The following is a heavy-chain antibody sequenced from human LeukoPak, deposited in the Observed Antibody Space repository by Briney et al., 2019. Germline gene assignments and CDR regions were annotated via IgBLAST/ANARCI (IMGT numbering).Heavy chain of an antibody. D-gene: IGHD2/OR15-2a*01. CDR2: INSDGSWT. CDR3: VSFYETY. V-gene: IGHV3-74*01. J-gene: IGHJ4*02. Sequence: HSGGSLRLSCAASGNYWMHWVRQVPGKGLVWVSHINSDGSWTSYADSVKGRFTISKDNAKNTVYLQMNSLRAEDTAAYYCVSFYETYWGRGTLVTVSS. CDR1: GNYW.